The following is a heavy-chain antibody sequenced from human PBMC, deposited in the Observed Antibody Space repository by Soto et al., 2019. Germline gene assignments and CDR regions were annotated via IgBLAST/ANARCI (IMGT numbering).Heavy chain of an antibody. D-gene: IGHD3-9*01. CDR1: GFTFSNYA. Sequence: EVQLLESGGGLVQPGGSLRLSCAASGFTFSNYAMSWVRQAPGKGLEWVSGISNNGGSTYYADSVKGRFTISRDNSKNTLYLQMNSLRAEDTAVYYCAKDESAGYYYFDYWGQGTLVTVSS. V-gene: IGHV3-23*01. CDR3: AKDESAGYYYFDY. CDR2: ISNNGGST. J-gene: IGHJ4*02.